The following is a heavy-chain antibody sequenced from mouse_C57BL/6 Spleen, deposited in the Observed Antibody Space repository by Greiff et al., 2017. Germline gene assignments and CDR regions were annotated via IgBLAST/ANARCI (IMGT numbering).Heavy chain of an antibody. CDR3: AKGGGYFDF. J-gene: IGHJ1*03. Sequence: EVQLVESGPGLAKPSQTLSLTCSVTGYSITSDYWNWFRKYPGNKLEYMGYISYSGSTYYTPSLISRISITRDTSKNQYYLQLNSVTTEDTSTYYCAKGGGYFDFWGTGTTVTVSS. V-gene: IGHV3-8*01. CDR1: GYSITSDY. CDR2: ISYSGST.